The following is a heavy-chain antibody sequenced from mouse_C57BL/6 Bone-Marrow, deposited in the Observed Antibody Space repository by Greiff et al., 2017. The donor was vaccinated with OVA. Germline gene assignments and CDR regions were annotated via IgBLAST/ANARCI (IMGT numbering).Heavy chain of an antibody. V-gene: IGHV1-18*01. D-gene: IGHD2-2*01. Sequence: VQLQQSGPELVKPGASVKIPCKASGYTFTDYNMDWVKQSHGKSLEWIGDINPNNGGTIYNQKFKGKATLTVDKSSSTAYMELRSLTSEDTAVYDCAREGNGYYWYFDVWGTGTTVTVSS. CDR2: INPNNGGT. CDR1: GYTFTDYN. CDR3: AREGNGYYWYFDV. J-gene: IGHJ1*03.